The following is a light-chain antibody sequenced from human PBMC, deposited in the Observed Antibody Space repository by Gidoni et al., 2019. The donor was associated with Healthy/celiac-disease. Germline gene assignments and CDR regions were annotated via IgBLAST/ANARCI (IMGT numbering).Light chain of an antibody. CDR2: EVS. J-gene: IGLJ2*01. CDR3: CSYAGSSTFVV. Sequence: QSALTQPASASGSPGQSITISCTGTSSDVGSYNLVSWYQQHPGKAPKLMIYEVSKRPSGVSNRFSCSKSGNTASLTISGLQAEDEADYYCCSYAGSSTFVVFGGGTKLTVL. V-gene: IGLV2-23*02. CDR1: SSDVGSYNL.